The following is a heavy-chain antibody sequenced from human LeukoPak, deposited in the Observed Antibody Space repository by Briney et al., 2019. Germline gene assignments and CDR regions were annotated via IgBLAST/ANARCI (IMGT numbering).Heavy chain of an antibody. D-gene: IGHD3-22*01. CDR2: IKSNSDGATT. Sequence: KSGGSLRLSCAASGFTFSNAWMNWVRQAPGKGLECIGRIKSNSDGATTDYAAPVKGRFSISRDDSKNTLYLQMNSLKIEDTAVYYCTRGPYYYDSYYYGDRIGFDVWGQGTMVTVSS. CDR1: GFTFSNAW. J-gene: IGHJ3*01. V-gene: IGHV3-15*01. CDR3: TRGPYYYDSYYYGDRIGFDV.